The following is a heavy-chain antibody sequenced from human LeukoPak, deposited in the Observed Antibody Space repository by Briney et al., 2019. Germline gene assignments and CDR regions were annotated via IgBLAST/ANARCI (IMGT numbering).Heavy chain of an antibody. CDR3: ARGSTLRGDSPYFLDY. J-gene: IGHJ4*02. CDR2: IDPNSGGT. Sequence: ASVKVSCKASGYTFTGYYMHWVRQAPGQGLEWMGWIDPNSGGTNYAQKFQGRVTMTRDPSISTAYMELSRLRSDDTAVYYCARGSTLRGDSPYFLDYWGQGTLVTVSS. V-gene: IGHV1-2*02. CDR1: GYTFTGYY. D-gene: IGHD3-10*01.